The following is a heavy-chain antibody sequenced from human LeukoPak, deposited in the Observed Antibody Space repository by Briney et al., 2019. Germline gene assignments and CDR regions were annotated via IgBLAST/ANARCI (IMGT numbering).Heavy chain of an antibody. J-gene: IGHJ4*02. V-gene: IGHV3-23*01. D-gene: IGHD6-19*01. CDR2: ISNNGGST. CDR3: ARTREQWQVLDY. Sequence: RAGGSLRLSCAASGFTFSSYAMSWVRQAPGKGLEWVSSISNNGGSTYYYADSVKGRFTISRDNSKNMVFLQMNSLSAEDTAVYYCARTREQWQVLDYWGQGTLVTVSS. CDR1: GFTFSSYA.